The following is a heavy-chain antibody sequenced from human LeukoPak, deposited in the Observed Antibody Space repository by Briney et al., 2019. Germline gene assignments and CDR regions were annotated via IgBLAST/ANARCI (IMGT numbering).Heavy chain of an antibody. CDR3: ARGFYSGGWCGDFQH. V-gene: IGHV1-46*01. J-gene: IGHJ1*01. Sequence: ASVKVSCKASGYTFTSYYMHWVRQAPGQGLEWMGVDNPSGGSTSYAQKFQGRITMTRDTSTSTVYMELSSLRSEDTAIYYCARGFYSGGWCGDFQHWGQGTLVTVSS. CDR1: GYTFTSYY. D-gene: IGHD6-19*01. CDR2: DNPSGGST.